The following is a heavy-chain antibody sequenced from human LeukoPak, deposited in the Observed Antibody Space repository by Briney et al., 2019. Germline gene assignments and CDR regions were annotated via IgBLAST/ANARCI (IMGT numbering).Heavy chain of an antibody. CDR2: ISSSGSTI. CDR1: GFTFSGYA. Sequence: GGSLRLSCAASGFTFSGYAMNLVRQAPGKGLEWVSYISSSGSTIYYADSVKGRFTISRDNAKNSLYLQMNSLRAEDTAVYYCARDYYYYDSSGRGYYFDYWGQGTLVTVSS. J-gene: IGHJ4*02. D-gene: IGHD3-22*01. V-gene: IGHV3-48*04. CDR3: ARDYYYYDSSGRGYYFDY.